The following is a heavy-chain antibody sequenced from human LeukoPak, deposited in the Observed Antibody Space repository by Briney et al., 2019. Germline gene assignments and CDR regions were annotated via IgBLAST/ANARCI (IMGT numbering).Heavy chain of an antibody. D-gene: IGHD2-15*01. J-gene: IGHJ3*02. CDR1: GFTFSSYA. Sequence: GGSLRLSCAASGFTFSSYAMSWVRQAPGKGLEWVSTISGGGGTPYYADSVKGQLTISRDNTKNTLYLQMNSLRAEDTAVYYCAKDGGSDPDAFDIWGQGTMVTVSS. CDR2: ISGGGGTP. CDR3: AKDGGSDPDAFDI. V-gene: IGHV3-23*01.